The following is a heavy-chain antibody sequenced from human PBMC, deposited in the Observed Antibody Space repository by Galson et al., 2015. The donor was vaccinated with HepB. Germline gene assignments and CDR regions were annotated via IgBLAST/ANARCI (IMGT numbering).Heavy chain of an antibody. D-gene: IGHD3-10*02. CDR2: INPNSGGT. J-gene: IGHJ6*03. CDR3: ARNGDVRRGYYYMDV. Sequence: SVKVSCKASGYTFTGYYMHWVRQAPGQGLEWMGRINPNSGGTNYAQKFQGRVTMTRDTSISTAYMELSRLRSDDTAVYYCARNGDVRRGYYYMDVWAKGPRSPSP. CDR1: GYTFTGYY. V-gene: IGHV1-2*06.